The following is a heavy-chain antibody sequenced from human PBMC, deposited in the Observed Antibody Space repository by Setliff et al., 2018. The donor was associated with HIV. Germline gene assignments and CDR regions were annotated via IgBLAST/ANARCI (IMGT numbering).Heavy chain of an antibody. CDR1: GYSISSGYY. D-gene: IGHD2-15*01. J-gene: IGHJ5*02. Sequence: SETLSLTCAVSGYSISSGYYWGWIRQPPGKGLEWIGSIYHSGSTYYNPSLKSRVTISVDTSKNQFSLKLSSVTAADTAVYYCARDRICSGGSCYVGWFDPWGQGTLVTVSS. CDR2: IYHSGST. V-gene: IGHV4-38-2*02. CDR3: ARDRICSGGSCYVGWFDP.